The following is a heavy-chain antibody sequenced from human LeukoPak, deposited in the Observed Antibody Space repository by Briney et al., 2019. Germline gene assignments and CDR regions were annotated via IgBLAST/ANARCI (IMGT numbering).Heavy chain of an antibody. Sequence: ASVKVSCKASGYTFTGYYMHWVRQAPGQGVEWMGWINTNSGGTNYAQKFPGRVTMTRATSISTAYMKLSRLRSDETAVYYCARADREQWLLPDSWGQGTLVTASS. D-gene: IGHD6-19*01. CDR3: ARADREQWLLPDS. CDR2: INTNSGGT. V-gene: IGHV1-2*02. J-gene: IGHJ4*02. CDR1: GYTFTGYY.